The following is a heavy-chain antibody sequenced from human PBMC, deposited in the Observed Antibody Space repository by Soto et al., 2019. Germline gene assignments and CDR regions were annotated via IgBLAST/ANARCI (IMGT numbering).Heavy chain of an antibody. CDR1: GFTFSSYS. CDR2: ISGSGGST. Sequence: GGSLRLSCAASGFTFSSYSMSWVRQAPGKGLEWVSGISGSGGSTYYADSVKGRFTISRDDSKNTLYLQMNSLRAEDTAIFYCARDPFGYYVNYFDNWGQGTLVTVSS. V-gene: IGHV3-23*01. D-gene: IGHD1-26*01. J-gene: IGHJ4*02. CDR3: ARDPFGYYVNYFDN.